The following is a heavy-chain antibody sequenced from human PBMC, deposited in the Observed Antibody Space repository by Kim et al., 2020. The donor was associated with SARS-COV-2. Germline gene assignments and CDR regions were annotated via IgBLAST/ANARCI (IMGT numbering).Heavy chain of an antibody. Sequence: ASVKVSCKASGYTFTSYGISWVRQAPGQGLEWMGWISAYNGNTNYAQKLQGRVTMTTDTSTSTAYMELRSLRSDDTAVYYCARESVGITGTLDYYGMDVWGQGTTVTVSS. D-gene: IGHD1-20*01. CDR2: ISAYNGNT. CDR3: ARESVGITGTLDYYGMDV. CDR1: GYTFTSYG. V-gene: IGHV1-18*04. J-gene: IGHJ6*02.